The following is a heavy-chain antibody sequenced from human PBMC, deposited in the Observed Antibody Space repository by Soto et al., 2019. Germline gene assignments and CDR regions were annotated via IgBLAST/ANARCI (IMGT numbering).Heavy chain of an antibody. CDR3: TTDSGFAPTLVRFAF. V-gene: IGHV3-15*07. CDR1: GLTFTRAW. J-gene: IGHJ4*01. Sequence: GGSRRLSCVVSGLTFTRAWINWVRQAPGKGLEWVGRIKSKIDGATTDFAAPVKGRVAISRDDSRDIVYMQMGNLKIEDTVVYYCTTDSGFAPTLVRFAFWGLGTLVTVCS. D-gene: IGHD6-25*01. CDR2: IKSKIDGATT.